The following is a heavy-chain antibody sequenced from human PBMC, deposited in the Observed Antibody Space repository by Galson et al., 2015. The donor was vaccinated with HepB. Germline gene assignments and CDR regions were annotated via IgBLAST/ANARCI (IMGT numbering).Heavy chain of an antibody. CDR3: ARDPRIATSGQLYYFDY. CDR1: GYKFIGYG. Sequence: QSGAEVKKPGASVKLSCRASGYKFIGYGISWVRQAPGEGLEWMGWISSYNGDTETNHAPKFQGRVSMTTDTSTSTAYMELRSLRSDDTAVYYCARDPRIATSGQLYYFDYWGQGTLVTVSS. D-gene: IGHD6-13*01. V-gene: IGHV1-18*01. CDR2: ISSYNGDTET. J-gene: IGHJ4*02.